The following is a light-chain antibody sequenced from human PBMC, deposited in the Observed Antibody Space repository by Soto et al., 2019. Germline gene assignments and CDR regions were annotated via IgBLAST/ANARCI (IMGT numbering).Light chain of an antibody. J-gene: IGKJ2*01. CDR2: GAS. CDR1: QSVSSSY. V-gene: IGKV3-20*01. CDR3: QQYGSSPPNT. Sequence: EIVLTQSPGTLSLSPGERATLSCRASQSVSSSYLAWYQQKPGQAPRVLIYGASSRATGIPDRFSGSGSGTDFTLTISRLEPEDFAVYYCQQYGSSPPNTFGHGTKLEIK.